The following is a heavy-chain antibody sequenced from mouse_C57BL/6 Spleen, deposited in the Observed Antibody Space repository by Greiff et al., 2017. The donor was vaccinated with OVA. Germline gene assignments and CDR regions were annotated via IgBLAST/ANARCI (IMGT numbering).Heavy chain of an antibody. CDR1: GYTFTSYW. J-gene: IGHJ4*01. Sequence: QVQLQQPGAELVKPGASVKLSCKASGYTFTSYWMHWVKQRPGQGLEWIGEIDPSDSYTNYNQKFKGKSTLTVDKSSSTAYMQLSSLTSEDSAVYYCASYYYGSSPYAMDYWGQGTSVTVSS. CDR3: ASYYYGSSPYAMDY. CDR2: IDPSDSYT. V-gene: IGHV1-69*01. D-gene: IGHD1-1*01.